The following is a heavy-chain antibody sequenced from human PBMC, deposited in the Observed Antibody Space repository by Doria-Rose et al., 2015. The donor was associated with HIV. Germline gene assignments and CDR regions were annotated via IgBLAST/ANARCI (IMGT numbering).Heavy chain of an antibody. J-gene: IGHJ4*02. CDR2: IFSHHDR. D-gene: IGHD6-13*01. V-gene: IGHV2-26*01. CDR1: GVSLSSPGMG. Sequence: QVTLKESGPVLVKPTETLTLTCTVSGVSLSSPGMGVSWIRQPPGKALEWLANIFSHHDRSYKTSLKSRLTVSRDTSKLQVVLTMTDMDPVDTATYYCARIKSSRWYHKYYFDFWGQGTLVIVSA. CDR3: ARIKSSRWYHKYYFDF.